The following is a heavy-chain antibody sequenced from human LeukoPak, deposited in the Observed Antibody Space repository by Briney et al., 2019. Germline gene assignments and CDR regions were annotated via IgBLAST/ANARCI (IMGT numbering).Heavy chain of an antibody. V-gene: IGHV3-23*01. J-gene: IGHJ4*02. CDR3: AKKCLRRITIFGVVIMDFDY. D-gene: IGHD3-3*01. CDR2: ISGGGSGGKT. Sequence: GGSLRLSCAASGFTFSSYAMSWVQQAPGKGLQWVSTISGGGSGGKTYYADSVKGRFTISRDNSKNTLYLQMNSLRAEDTAVYYCAKKCLRRITIFGVVIMDFDYWGQGTLVTVSS. CDR1: GFTFSSYA.